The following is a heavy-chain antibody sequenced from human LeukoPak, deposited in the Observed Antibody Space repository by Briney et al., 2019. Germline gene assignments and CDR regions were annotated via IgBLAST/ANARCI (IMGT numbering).Heavy chain of an antibody. CDR2: IYTSGST. J-gene: IGHJ4*02. CDR1: GGSISSYY. V-gene: IGHV4-4*07. D-gene: IGHD5-12*01. Sequence: SETLSLTCTVSGGSISSYYWSWIRQSPGKGLEWIGRIYTSGSTNYNPSLKSRVTMSVDTSKNQFSLKLSSVTAADTAVYYCARDHSGYDGITTLDYWGQGTLVTVSS. CDR3: ARDHSGYDGITTLDY.